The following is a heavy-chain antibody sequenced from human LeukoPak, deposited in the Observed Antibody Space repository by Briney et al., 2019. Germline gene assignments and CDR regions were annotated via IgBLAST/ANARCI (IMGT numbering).Heavy chain of an antibody. J-gene: IGHJ5*02. CDR1: GYSISSGYY. CDR3: ARDLGPNSSGYYYTHNWFDP. D-gene: IGHD3-22*01. V-gene: IGHV4-38-2*02. CDR2: IYHSGST. Sequence: SETLSLTCAVSGYSISSGYYWGWIRQPPGKGLEWIGSIYHSGSTYYNPSLKSRVTISVDTSKNQSSLKLSSVTAADTAVYYCARDLGPNSSGYYYTHNWFDPWGQGTLVTVSS.